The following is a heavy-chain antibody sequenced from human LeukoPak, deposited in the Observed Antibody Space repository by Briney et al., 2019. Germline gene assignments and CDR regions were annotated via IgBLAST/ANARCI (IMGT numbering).Heavy chain of an antibody. CDR2: MYYSGST. CDR3: ARHYKYGDSGFDY. D-gene: IGHD4-17*01. J-gene: IGHJ4*02. V-gene: IGHV4-39*01. Sequence: PSETLSLTCTVSGGSISRSTYYWGWIRQPPGKGLEWIGSMYYSGSTYYNPSLKSRVTISVDTSKNQFSLKLSSVTAADTAVYYCARHYKYGDSGFDYWGRGTLVTVSS. CDR1: GGSISRSTYY.